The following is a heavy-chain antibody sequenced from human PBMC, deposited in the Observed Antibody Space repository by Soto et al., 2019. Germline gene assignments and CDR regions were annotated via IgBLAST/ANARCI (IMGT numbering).Heavy chain of an antibody. D-gene: IGHD3-10*01. V-gene: IGHV4-30-4*01. J-gene: IGHJ6*01. CDR2: IHHSGST. CDR3: ARGRGSGSYFPYYYGVDV. Sequence: QVQLRESCPGLVKASQTLSLTCSVSNGSISSGDYYWSWVRQPPGKGLEWVGYIHHSGSTYDNPSLKTRVTISLDTSKNQFSLQLSSVTAADTAVYYCARGRGSGSYFPYYYGVDVWGQGTTVTVSS. CDR1: NGSISSGDYY.